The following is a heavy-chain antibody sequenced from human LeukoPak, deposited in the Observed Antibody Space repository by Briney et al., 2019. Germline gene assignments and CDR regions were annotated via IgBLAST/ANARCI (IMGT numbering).Heavy chain of an antibody. Sequence: ETLTLTCTASGFTVSSSYKSWVRQPPGKGLEWVSIMFRGGTTYYAASVKGRFTISRDNSKNTLYLHMNCLRAEDTAVYYCARDKSDDSVGYFDAWGQGTLVTVSS. V-gene: IGHV3-53*01. D-gene: IGHD2-21*02. CDR1: GFTVSSSY. J-gene: IGHJ4*02. CDR2: MFRGGTT. CDR3: ARDKSDDSVGYFDA.